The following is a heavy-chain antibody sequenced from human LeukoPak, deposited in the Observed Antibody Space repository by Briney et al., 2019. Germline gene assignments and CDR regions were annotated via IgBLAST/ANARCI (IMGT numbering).Heavy chain of an antibody. CDR3: ARSDIVGPIEGYFDY. J-gene: IGHJ4*02. CDR2: ISSSGSTI. D-gene: IGHD1-26*01. CDR1: GFTFSDYY. Sequence: PGGSLRLSCAASGFTFSDYYMSWIRQAPGKGLEWVSYISSSGSTIYYADSVKGRFTISRDNAKNSLYLQMNSLRAEDTAVYYCARSDIVGPIEGYFDYWGQGTVVTVSS. V-gene: IGHV3-11*01.